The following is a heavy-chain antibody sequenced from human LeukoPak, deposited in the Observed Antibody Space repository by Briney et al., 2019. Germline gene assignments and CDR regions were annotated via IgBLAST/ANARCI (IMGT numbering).Heavy chain of an antibody. CDR2: IYYSGNT. J-gene: IGHJ4*02. V-gene: IGHV4-39*01. CDR1: GGSIGSSNSY. CDR3: ARQTGSGLFILP. Sequence: SETLSLSCAVSGGSIGSSNSYWGWIRQPPGKGLEWIGSIYYSGNTYYNASLRRQVSISIDTSKKRFFLMLSLVTAAHARVYFCARQTGSGLFILPGGQGTLVTVSS. D-gene: IGHD3/OR15-3a*01.